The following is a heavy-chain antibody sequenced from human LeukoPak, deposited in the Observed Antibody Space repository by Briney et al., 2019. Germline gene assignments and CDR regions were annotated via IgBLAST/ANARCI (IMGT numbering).Heavy chain of an antibody. CDR2: ISGSGDNT. D-gene: IGHD3-9*01. Sequence: SGGSLRLSCAASGFTFSSYAMSWVRQAPGKGLEWVSGISGSGDNTYYADSVKGRFTFSRDNSKNTLYLQMDSLRAEDTAVYYCAKVGRYFDLLSGYYIPSYYFDYWGQGTLVAVSS. CDR1: GFTFSSYA. J-gene: IGHJ4*02. V-gene: IGHV3-23*01. CDR3: AKVGRYFDLLSGYYIPSYYFDY.